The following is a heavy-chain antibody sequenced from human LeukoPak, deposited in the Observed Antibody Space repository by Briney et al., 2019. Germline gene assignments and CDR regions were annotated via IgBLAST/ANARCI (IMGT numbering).Heavy chain of an antibody. CDR2: IYHSGST. D-gene: IGHD1-14*01. J-gene: IGHJ4*02. Sequence: PSETPSLTCAVSGGSISSGGYSWSWIRQPPGKGLEWIGYIYHSGSTYYNPSLKSRVTISVDRSKNQFSLKLSSVTAADTAVYYCARGPKPYPGGFDYWGQGTLVTVSS. V-gene: IGHV4-30-2*01. CDR1: GGSISSGGYS. CDR3: ARGPKPYPGGFDY.